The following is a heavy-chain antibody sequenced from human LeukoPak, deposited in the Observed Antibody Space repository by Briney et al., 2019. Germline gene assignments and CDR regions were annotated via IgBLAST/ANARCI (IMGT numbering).Heavy chain of an antibody. Sequence: GESLKISCKASGYRFTNFWIGWVRQTPEKGLEWMGIIDPGDSDTRYTPSFEGQVSISADKSLSTAYLQWNSLRASDTAMYYCARLRGTRLSAVDYWGQGALVTVSS. V-gene: IGHV5-51*01. D-gene: IGHD3-16*01. J-gene: IGHJ4*02. CDR3: ARLRGTRLSAVDY. CDR2: IDPGDSDT. CDR1: GYRFTNFW.